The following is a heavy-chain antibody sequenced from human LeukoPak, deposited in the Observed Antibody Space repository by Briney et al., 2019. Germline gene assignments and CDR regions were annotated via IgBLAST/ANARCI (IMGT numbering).Heavy chain of an antibody. CDR3: ARDHGD. J-gene: IGHJ4*02. V-gene: IGHV1-2*06. CDR2: INPNSGGT. Sequence: GQWLEWMGRINPNSGGTNYAQKFQGRVTMTRDTSISTAYMELSSLRSDDTAVYYCARDHGDWGQGTLVTVSS.